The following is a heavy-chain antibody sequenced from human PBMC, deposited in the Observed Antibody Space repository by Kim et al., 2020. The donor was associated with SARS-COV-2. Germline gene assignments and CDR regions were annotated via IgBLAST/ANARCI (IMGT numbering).Heavy chain of an antibody. V-gene: IGHV3-30*07. J-gene: IGHJ4*02. D-gene: IGHD5-12*01. CDR3: ARALYRGYGSTPIDY. Sequence: DSVKGRFTISRDNSKNTLYLQMNSLRAEDTAVYYCARALYRGYGSTPIDYWGQGTLVTVSS.